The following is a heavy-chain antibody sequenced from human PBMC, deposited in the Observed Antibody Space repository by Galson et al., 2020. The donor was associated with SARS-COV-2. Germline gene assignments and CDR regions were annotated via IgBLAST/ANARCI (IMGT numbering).Heavy chain of an antibody. Sequence: SETLSLTCTVSGGSISSSSYYWGWIRQPPGQGLEWIGSIYYSGSTYYNPSLKSRVTISVDTSKNQFSLKLSSVTAADTAVYYCAREAIDSTGYYGDWYFDLWGRGTLVTVSS. V-gene: IGHV4-39*07. CDR2: IYYSGST. J-gene: IGHJ2*01. CDR3: AREAIDSTGYYGDWYFDL. D-gene: IGHD3-22*01. CDR1: GGSISSSSYY.